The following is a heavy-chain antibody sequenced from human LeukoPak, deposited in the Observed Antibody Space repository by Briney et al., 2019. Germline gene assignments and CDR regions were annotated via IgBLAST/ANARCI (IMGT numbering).Heavy chain of an antibody. CDR1: GSTFSSYG. CDR3: AKGGGYEAQYYYYYLDV. CDR2: ISGSGGST. D-gene: IGHD5-12*01. Sequence: GGTLRLSCAASGSTFSSYGMNWVRQAPGKGLEWVSGISGSGGSTYYADSVKGRFTISRDNSKNTLDLQMNSLRAEDTAVYYCAKGGGYEAQYYYYYLDVWGKGTTVTISS. V-gene: IGHV3-23*01. J-gene: IGHJ6*03.